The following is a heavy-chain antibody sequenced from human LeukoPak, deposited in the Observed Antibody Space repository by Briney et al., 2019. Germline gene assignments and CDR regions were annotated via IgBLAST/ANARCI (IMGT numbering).Heavy chain of an antibody. CDR1: GYTFTSYD. CDR2: MNPNSGNT. D-gene: IGHD3-9*01. V-gene: IGHV1-8*01. J-gene: IGHJ5*02. CDR3: ARRSFDWLLSGWFDP. Sequence: ASVTVSCKASGYTFTSYDINWVRQATGQGLEWMGWMNPNSGNTGYAQKFQGRVTMTRNTSISTAYMELSSLRSDDTAVYYCARRSFDWLLSGWFDPWGQGTLVTVSS.